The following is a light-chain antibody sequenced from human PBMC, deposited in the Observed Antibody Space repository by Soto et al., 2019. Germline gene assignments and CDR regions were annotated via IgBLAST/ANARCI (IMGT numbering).Light chain of an antibody. CDR3: QQYGISPLT. J-gene: IGKJ4*01. V-gene: IGKV3-20*01. Sequence: EIVLTQSPGTLSLSPGERATLSCRASQSVSSSFLAWYQQKPGQAPRLLIYGASSRATGIPDRFSGSGSGTDFTLTISSLEPEDVAVYYCQQYGISPLTFGGGTKVEIK. CDR1: QSVSSSF. CDR2: GAS.